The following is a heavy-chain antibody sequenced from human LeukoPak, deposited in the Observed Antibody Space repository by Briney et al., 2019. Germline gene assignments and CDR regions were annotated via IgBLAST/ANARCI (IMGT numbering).Heavy chain of an antibody. CDR1: GFPFSHSS. D-gene: IGHD6-19*01. Sequence: GGSLRLSCAASGFPFSHSSINWVRQAPGKGLEWVASITGSSSYIYYADSVKGRFTISRDNAKNSLYLQMNSLRDEDTAVYYCVKEREAGDQYSSGDWGQGTLVIVSS. CDR3: VKEREAGDQYSSGD. V-gene: IGHV3-21*01. J-gene: IGHJ4*02. CDR2: ITGSSSYI.